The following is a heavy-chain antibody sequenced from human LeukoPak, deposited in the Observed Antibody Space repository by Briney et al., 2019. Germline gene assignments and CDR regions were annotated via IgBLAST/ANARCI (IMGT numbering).Heavy chain of an antibody. CDR3: ARHTSSRYYGSGSYLFDY. J-gene: IGHJ4*02. D-gene: IGHD3-10*01. Sequence: SETLSLTCTVSGGSISSSSYYWGWIRQPPGKGLEWIGSIYYSGSTYYNPSLKSRVTISVDTSKNQFSLKLSSVTAADTAVYYCARHTSSRYYGSGSYLFDYWGQGTLVTVSS. CDR1: GGSISSSSYY. CDR2: IYYSGST. V-gene: IGHV4-39*01.